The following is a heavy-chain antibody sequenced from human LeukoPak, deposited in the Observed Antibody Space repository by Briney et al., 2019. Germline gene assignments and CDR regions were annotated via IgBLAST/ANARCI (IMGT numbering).Heavy chain of an antibody. J-gene: IGHJ3*02. Sequence: SETLSLTCAVYGGPFSGYYWSWIRQPPGKGLEWVGEINHSGSTNYNPSLKSRVTISVDTSKNQFSLKLSSVTAADTAVYYCARIPGIVVVPAAMGIDAFDIWGQGTMVTVSS. CDR1: GGPFSGYY. D-gene: IGHD2-2*01. V-gene: IGHV4-34*01. CDR2: INHSGST. CDR3: ARIPGIVVVPAAMGIDAFDI.